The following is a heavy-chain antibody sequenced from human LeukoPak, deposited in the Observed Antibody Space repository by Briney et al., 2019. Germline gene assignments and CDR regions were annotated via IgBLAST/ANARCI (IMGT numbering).Heavy chain of an antibody. CDR3: AKDPDYGGNPYYFDY. CDR2: IRYDGSNK. Sequence: GGSLRLSCAASGFTFSSYGMHWVRQAPGKGLEWVAFIRYDGSNKYYADSVKGRFTISRDNSKNTLYLQMNSLRAEDTAVYYCAKDPDYGGNPYYFDYWGQGTLVTVSS. J-gene: IGHJ4*02. D-gene: IGHD4-23*01. CDR1: GFTFSSYG. V-gene: IGHV3-30*02.